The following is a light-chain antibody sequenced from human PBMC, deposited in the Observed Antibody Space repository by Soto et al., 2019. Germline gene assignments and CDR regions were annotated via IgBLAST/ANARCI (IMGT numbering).Light chain of an antibody. CDR1: QSISRN. J-gene: IGKJ1*01. CDR2: GES. CDR3: YHDYKWPWT. Sequence: EIVMTQSPAILSVSPGDRATLSCRASQSISRNLGWYQQRPGKPPRLLIYGESTRATGVPARFSGSGSGTDFTITISGLESEDFAVYYCYHDYKWPWTFGPGSKVEIK. V-gene: IGKV3-15*01.